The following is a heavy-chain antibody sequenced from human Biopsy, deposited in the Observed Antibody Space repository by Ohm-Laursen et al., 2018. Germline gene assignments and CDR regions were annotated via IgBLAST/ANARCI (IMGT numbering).Heavy chain of an antibody. Sequence: SLRLSCVASKFTVRTNSMSWVRLAPGKGLEWVSVIYAGATTYYPDSVKGRFTISRDNSRNTVYLQMDSLRGEDTAVYFCARGSGSGFYFGQWGQGTLVTVSS. D-gene: IGHD2-15*01. CDR2: IYAGATT. V-gene: IGHV3-66*01. CDR3: ARGSGSGFYFGQ. J-gene: IGHJ4*02. CDR1: KFTVRTNS.